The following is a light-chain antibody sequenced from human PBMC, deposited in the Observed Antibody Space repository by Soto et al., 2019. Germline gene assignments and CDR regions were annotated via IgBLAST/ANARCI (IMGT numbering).Light chain of an antibody. CDR1: KIGSKS. J-gene: IGLJ1*01. CDR3: HVWDSSSEHV. Sequence: SYDLTKPPSVSVAPGQTARITGVGNKIGSKSVHWYQQKPGQAPVLVVDDDSDRPSGSPERFSGSNSGNTATLTISRVEAGDEADYFCHVWDSSSEHVFGTETKVTVL. CDR2: DDS. V-gene: IGLV3-21*02.